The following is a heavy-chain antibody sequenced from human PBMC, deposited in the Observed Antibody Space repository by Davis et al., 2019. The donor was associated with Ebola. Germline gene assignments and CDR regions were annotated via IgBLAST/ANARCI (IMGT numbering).Heavy chain of an antibody. CDR1: GFTFSSYW. V-gene: IGHV3-7*01. CDR3: ARGLVTTSIDY. Sequence: PGGFLRLSCAASGFTFSSYWMSWVRQAPGKGLEWVANIKQDGSEKYYVDSVKGRFTISRDNARNTLYLQMSSLRAEDTAVYYCARGLVTTSIDYWDQGTLVTVSS. CDR2: IKQDGSEK. D-gene: IGHD4-11*01. J-gene: IGHJ4*02.